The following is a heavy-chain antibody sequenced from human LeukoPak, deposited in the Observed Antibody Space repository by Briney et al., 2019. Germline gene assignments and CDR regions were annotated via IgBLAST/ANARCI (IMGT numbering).Heavy chain of an antibody. V-gene: IGHV4-34*01. Sequence: SETLSLTCAVYGGAFSGYYWSWIRQPPGKGLEWIGEINHSGSTNYNPSLKSRVTISVDTSKNQFSLKLSSVTAADTAVYYCARDNVLGYCSGGSCPGLDVWGQGTTVTVSS. D-gene: IGHD2-15*01. J-gene: IGHJ6*02. CDR2: INHSGST. CDR1: GGAFSGYY. CDR3: ARDNVLGYCSGGSCPGLDV.